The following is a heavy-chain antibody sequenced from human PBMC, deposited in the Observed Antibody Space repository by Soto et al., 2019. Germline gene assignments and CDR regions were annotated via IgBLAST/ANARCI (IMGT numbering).Heavy chain of an antibody. CDR1: GGTFSSYA. Sequence: QVQLVQSGAEVKKPGSSVKVSCKASGGTFSSYAISWVRQAPGQGLEWMGGIIPIFGTANYAQKFKGRVTITADESTSTAYMELSSLRSEDTAVYYCARDRVGQQQLRSWFDPWGQGTLVTVSS. CDR2: IIPIFGTA. V-gene: IGHV1-69*01. D-gene: IGHD6-13*01. J-gene: IGHJ5*02. CDR3: ARDRVGQQQLRSWFDP.